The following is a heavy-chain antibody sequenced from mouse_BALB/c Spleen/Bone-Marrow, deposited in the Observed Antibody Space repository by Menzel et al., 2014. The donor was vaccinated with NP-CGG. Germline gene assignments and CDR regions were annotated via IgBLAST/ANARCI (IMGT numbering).Heavy chain of an antibody. J-gene: IGHJ2*01. D-gene: IGHD3-2*01. CDR3: ASRDSSGYVPDY. CDR2: IFPGTGTT. CDR1: GYTFTSYW. Sequence: VQLQQSGAELVKPGASVKLSCKTSGYTFTSYWIQWVKRRPGQGLGWIGEIFPGTGTTYYNEKFKGKATLTIDTSSSTAYMQLSSLTSEDSAVYFCASRDSSGYVPDYWGQGTTLTVSS. V-gene: IGHV1S132*01.